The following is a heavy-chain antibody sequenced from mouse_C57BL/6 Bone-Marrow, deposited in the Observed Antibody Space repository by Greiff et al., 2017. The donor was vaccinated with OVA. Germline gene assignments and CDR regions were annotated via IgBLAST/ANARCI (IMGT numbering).Heavy chain of an antibody. CDR2: IHPNSGST. J-gene: IGHJ2*01. D-gene: IGHD4-1*01. CDR3: ARLSGTDGYFDY. V-gene: IGHV1-64*01. CDR1: GYTFTSYW. Sequence: VQLQQPGAELVKPGASVKLSCKASGYTFTSYWMHWVKQRPGQGLEWIGMIHPNSGSTNYNEKFKSKATLTVDKSSSTAYMQLSSLTSEDSAVYYCARLSGTDGYFDYWGQGTTLTVSS.